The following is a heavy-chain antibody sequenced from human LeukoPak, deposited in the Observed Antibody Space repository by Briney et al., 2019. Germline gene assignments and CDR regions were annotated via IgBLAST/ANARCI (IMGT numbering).Heavy chain of an antibody. Sequence: SETLSLTCTVSGGSISSYYWSWIRQPPGKGLEWIGYIYYSGSTNYNPSLKSRVTISVDTSKNQFSLKLSSVTAADTAVYYCARGQRIAVAGSSLMGNWFDPWGQGTLVTVSS. CDR2: IYYSGST. V-gene: IGHV4-59*01. D-gene: IGHD6-13*01. J-gene: IGHJ5*02. CDR1: GGSISSYY. CDR3: ARGQRIAVAGSSLMGNWFDP.